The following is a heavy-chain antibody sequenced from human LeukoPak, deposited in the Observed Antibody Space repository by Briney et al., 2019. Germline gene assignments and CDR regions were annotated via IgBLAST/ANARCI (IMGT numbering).Heavy chain of an antibody. D-gene: IGHD6-19*01. CDR3: ARESTTVAGTFDY. V-gene: IGHV4-34*01. CDR2: INHSGST. CDR1: GGSFSGYY. J-gene: IGHJ4*02. Sequence: SETLSLTCAVYGGSFSGYYWSWIRQPPGKGLEWIGEINHSGSTNSNPSLKSRVTISVDTSKNQFSLKLSSVTAADTAMYYCARESTTVAGTFDYWGQGTLVTVSS.